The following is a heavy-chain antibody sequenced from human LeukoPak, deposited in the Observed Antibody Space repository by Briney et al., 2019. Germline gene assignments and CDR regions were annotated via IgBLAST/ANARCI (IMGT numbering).Heavy chain of an antibody. CDR1: GYTFTNYD. D-gene: IGHD6-6*01. CDR2: MNPNSGNI. Sequence: GASVKVSCKASGYTFTNYDINWVRQATGQGLEWMGWMNPNSGNIGYAQKFQGRVSLTRNTSINTVYMELSSLRSEDTAVYYCARGSIAARPFSETNFDYWGQGTLVTVSS. V-gene: IGHV1-8*01. CDR3: ARGSIAARPFSETNFDY. J-gene: IGHJ4*02.